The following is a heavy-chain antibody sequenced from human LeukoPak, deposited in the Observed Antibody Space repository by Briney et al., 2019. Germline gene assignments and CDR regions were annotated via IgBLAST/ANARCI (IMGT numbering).Heavy chain of an antibody. CDR3: AKDRRRWELLRAGYYFDY. CDR1: GFTFSSYA. V-gene: IGHV3-23*01. CDR2: ISGSGGST. Sequence: GGSLRLSCAASGFTFSSYAMSWVRQAPGKGLEWVSAISGSGGSTYYADSVKGRFTISRDNSKNTLYLQMNSLRAEDTAVYYCAKDRRRWELLRAGYYFDYWGQGTLVTVSS. D-gene: IGHD1-26*01. J-gene: IGHJ4*02.